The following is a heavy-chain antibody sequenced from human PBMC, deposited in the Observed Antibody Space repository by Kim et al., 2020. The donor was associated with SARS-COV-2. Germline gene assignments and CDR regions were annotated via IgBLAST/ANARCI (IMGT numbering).Heavy chain of an antibody. J-gene: IGHJ4*02. D-gene: IGHD5-18*01. CDR2: IYYSGRT. CDR3: ARDDQYSYGYIVD. V-gene: IGHV4-59*13. Sequence: SETLSLTCTVSGGSISSYYLSWIRQPPGKGLEWIGYIYYSGRTHYNPSLKSLVTISVDTSKNQFSLKLRSVTAADTAVYYCARDDQYSYGYIVDCVQGT. CDR1: GGSISSYY.